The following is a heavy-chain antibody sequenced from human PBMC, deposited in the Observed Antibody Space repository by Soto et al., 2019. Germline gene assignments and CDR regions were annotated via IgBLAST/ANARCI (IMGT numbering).Heavy chain of an antibody. V-gene: IGHV4-30-2*01. Sequence: LSLTCGVSGGSLSGATYSWNWIRQPPGKGLEWIGYIFPSGTTYYNPSLKSRVTISIDVSKNQFSLSLRSLTAADTAAYYCARSREFDYWSQGTLVTVSS. CDR3: ARSREFDY. J-gene: IGHJ4*02. CDR2: IFPSGTT. CDR1: GGSLSGATYS.